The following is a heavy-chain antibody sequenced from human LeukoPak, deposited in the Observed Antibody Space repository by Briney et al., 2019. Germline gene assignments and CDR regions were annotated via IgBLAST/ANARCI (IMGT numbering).Heavy chain of an antibody. J-gene: IGHJ4*02. D-gene: IGHD5-24*01. CDR3: ATTVATIAGMDH. CDR1: GFTFSNAW. CDR2: IKSIASGATI. V-gene: IGHV3-15*01. Sequence: GGSLTLSCAAPGFTFSNAWVTWVRQAPGKGLEWVGRIKSIASGATIDNAATVRGRFTVSRGDSKNMGYLHMNSLKTEDTAVYYCATTVATIAGMDHWGQGALVTVSS.